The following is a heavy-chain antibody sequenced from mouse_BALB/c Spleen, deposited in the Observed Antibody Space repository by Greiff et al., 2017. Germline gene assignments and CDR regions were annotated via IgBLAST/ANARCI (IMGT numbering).Heavy chain of an antibody. V-gene: IGHV14-3*02. D-gene: IGHD2-14*01. Sequence: VQLQQSGAELVKPGASVKLSCTASGFNIKDTYMHWVKQRPEQGLEWIGRIDPANGNTKYDPKFQGKATITADTSSNTAYLQLSSLTSEDTAVYCSARFYYRYYYAMDYWGQGTSVTVSS. CDR2: IDPANGNT. J-gene: IGHJ4*01. CDR3: ARFYYRYYYAMDY. CDR1: GFNIKDTY.